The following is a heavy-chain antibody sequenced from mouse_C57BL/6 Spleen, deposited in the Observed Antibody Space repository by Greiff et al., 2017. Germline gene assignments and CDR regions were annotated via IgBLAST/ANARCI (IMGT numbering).Heavy chain of an antibody. CDR1: GYAFTNYL. Sequence: QVQLQQSGAELVRPGTSVKVSCKASGYAFTNYLIEWVKQRPGQGLEWIGVINPGSGGTNYNEKFKGKATLTADKSSSTAYMQLSSLTSEDSAVYFCAREGEGVYFDYWGQGTTLTVSS. CDR3: AREGEGVYFDY. CDR2: INPGSGGT. V-gene: IGHV1-54*01. J-gene: IGHJ2*01.